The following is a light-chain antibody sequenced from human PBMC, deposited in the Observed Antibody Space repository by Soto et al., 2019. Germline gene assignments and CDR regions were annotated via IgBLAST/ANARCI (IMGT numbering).Light chain of an antibody. CDR3: HQSYNTPLT. V-gene: IGKV1-39*01. CDR1: QSISNY. Sequence: DIQMTQSPSSLSASIGDRVTITCRASQSISNYLNWYQQKPGKAPKLLIYAASSLQSGVPSRFSGSGSGTDFHLNIRSLQPEDFATFFCHQSYNTPLTFGGGTKVEIK. J-gene: IGKJ4*01. CDR2: AAS.